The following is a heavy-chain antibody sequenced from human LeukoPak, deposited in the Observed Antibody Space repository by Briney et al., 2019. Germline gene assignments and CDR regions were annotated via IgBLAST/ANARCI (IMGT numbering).Heavy chain of an antibody. CDR1: GGSISSSSYY. CDR3: AREWSL. J-gene: IGHJ4*02. Sequence: SETLSLTCTVSGGSISSSSYYWGWIRQPPGKGLEWIGKINHSGSTNYNPSLKSRVTISVDTSKNQFSLKLSSVTAADTAVYYCAREWSLWGQGTLVTVSS. CDR2: INHSGST. V-gene: IGHV4-39*07. D-gene: IGHD2-15*01.